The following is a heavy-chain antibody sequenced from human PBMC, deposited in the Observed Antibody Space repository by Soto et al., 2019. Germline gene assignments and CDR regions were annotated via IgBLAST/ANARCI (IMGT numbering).Heavy chain of an antibody. V-gene: IGHV3-30-3*01. CDR2: ISYDGSNK. CDR1: GFTFSSYA. D-gene: IGHD1-20*01. J-gene: IGHJ3*02. Sequence: GGSLRLSCAASGFTFSSYAMHWVRQAPGKGLEWVAVISYDGSNKYYADSVKGRFTISRDNSKNTLYLQMNSLRAEDTAVYYCAGITGTTTGAFDIWGKGTMVTVSS. CDR3: AGITGTTTGAFDI.